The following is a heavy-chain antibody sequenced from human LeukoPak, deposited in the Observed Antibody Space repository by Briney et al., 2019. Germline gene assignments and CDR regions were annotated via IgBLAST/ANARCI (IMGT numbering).Heavy chain of an antibody. CDR2: VSVGSNYI. J-gene: IGHJ4*02. CDR3: ARLRRNSDRSGYYYYYDY. CDR1: GYTFSSYS. V-gene: IGHV3-21*01. D-gene: IGHD3-22*01. Sequence: GGSLRLSCAASGYTFSSYSINWVRQAPGKGLEWVSSVSVGSNYIYYADSVRGRFSISRDDARNSLYLQMDSLRGDDTAVYYCARLRRNSDRSGYYYYYDYWGQGTLVTVSS.